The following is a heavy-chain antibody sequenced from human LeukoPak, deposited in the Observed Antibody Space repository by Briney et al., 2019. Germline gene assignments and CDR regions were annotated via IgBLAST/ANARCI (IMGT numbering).Heavy chain of an antibody. CDR2: IRYDGTKK. J-gene: IGHJ3*02. CDR3: ARGSIGLGAYDM. V-gene: IGHV3-30*02. Sequence: GGSLRLSCAASGFTFSTYGMHWVREAPGKGLEWVAFIRYDGTKKYYADSLKGRFTISRDNSKNTLYLQMNSLRSDDTAVYYCARGSIGLGAYDMWGQGTMVTVSS. CDR1: GFTFSTYG.